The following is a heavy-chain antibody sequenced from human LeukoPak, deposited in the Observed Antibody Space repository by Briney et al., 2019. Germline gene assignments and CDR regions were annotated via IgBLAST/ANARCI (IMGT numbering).Heavy chain of an antibody. CDR1: GFTFSSYS. J-gene: IGHJ4*02. D-gene: IGHD5-12*01. V-gene: IGHV3-21*01. Sequence: GGSLRLSCAASGFTFSSYSMNWVRQAPGKGLEWVSSISSSSSYIYYADSVKGRFTISRDNAKNSLYLQMNSLRAEDTAVYYCARTRGYSGYDLGYYFDYWGQGTLVTVSS. CDR3: ARTRGYSGYDLGYYFDY. CDR2: ISSSSSYI.